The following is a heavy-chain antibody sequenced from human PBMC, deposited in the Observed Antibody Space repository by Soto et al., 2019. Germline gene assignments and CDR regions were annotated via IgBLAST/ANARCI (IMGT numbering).Heavy chain of an antibody. CDR3: AKDGGTECYFGNWFDP. CDR2: IIPIFGTA. D-gene: IGHD2-15*01. Sequence: QVQLVQSGAEVKKPGSSVKVSCKASGGTFSNYAITWVRQAPGQGLEWLGRIIPIFGTANYAQKFQGRVTITADESTTTAYMELSRLRSDDTAVYYCAKDGGTECYFGNWFDPWGQGTLVTVSS. J-gene: IGHJ5*02. CDR1: GGTFSNYA. V-gene: IGHV1-69*15.